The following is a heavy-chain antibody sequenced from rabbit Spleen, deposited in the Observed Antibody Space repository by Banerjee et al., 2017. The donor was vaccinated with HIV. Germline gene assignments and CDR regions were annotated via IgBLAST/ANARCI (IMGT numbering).Heavy chain of an antibody. D-gene: IGHD8-1*01. Sequence: QQQLEESGGDLVKPGGSLTLTCTASGVSFSSNHYMCWVRQAPGKGLEWIACIEGGSSAFSYFASWAKGRFTISKTSSTTVTLQMTSLTAADTATYFCARDSGSSFSSYGMDLWGQGTLVTVS. CDR1: GVSFSSNHY. J-gene: IGHJ6*01. CDR3: ARDSGSSFSSYGMDL. V-gene: IGHV1S45*01. CDR2: IEGGSSAFS.